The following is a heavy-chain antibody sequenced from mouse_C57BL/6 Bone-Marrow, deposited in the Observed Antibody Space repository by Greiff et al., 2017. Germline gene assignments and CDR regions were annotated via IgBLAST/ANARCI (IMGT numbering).Heavy chain of an antibody. CDR1: GYTFTSYW. Sequence: QVQLQQPGAELVKPGASVKMSCKASGYTFTSYWITWVKQRPGQGLEWIGDIYPGSGSTNYNEKFKSKATLTVDTSSSTAYMPLSSLTSEDYAVDYYSARRQLRPYFDYWGQGTTLTVSS. D-gene: IGHD3-2*02. J-gene: IGHJ2*01. CDR3: SARRQLRPYFDY. CDR2: IYPGSGST. V-gene: IGHV1-55*01.